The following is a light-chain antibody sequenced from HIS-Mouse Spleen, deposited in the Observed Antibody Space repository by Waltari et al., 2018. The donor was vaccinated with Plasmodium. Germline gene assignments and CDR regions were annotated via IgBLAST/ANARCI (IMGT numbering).Light chain of an antibody. CDR1: KLGYKY. CDR2: QDS. V-gene: IGLV3-1*01. Sequence: SYELTQPPSVSVSPGQTASITCSGDKLGYKYACWYQPKPGQSPVLVIYQDSKRPSGIPARFSGSNSGNTATLTISGTQAMDEADYYCQAWDSSTVVFGGGTKLTVL. CDR3: QAWDSSTVV. J-gene: IGLJ2*01.